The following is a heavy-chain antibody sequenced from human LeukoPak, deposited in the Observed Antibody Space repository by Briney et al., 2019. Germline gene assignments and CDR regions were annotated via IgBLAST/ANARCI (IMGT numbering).Heavy chain of an antibody. Sequence: SQTLSLTCSVSGGSISSGGYYWSWIRQRPGKGLEWIGYIYYSGSTNYNPSLKSRVTISLDTSRNQFSLNLKSVTAADAAIYYCARDRYYDFWSGQDWFDPWGQGTLVTVSS. CDR2: IYYSGST. CDR3: ARDRYYDFWSGQDWFDP. CDR1: GGSISSGGYY. J-gene: IGHJ5*02. D-gene: IGHD3-3*01. V-gene: IGHV4-31*03.